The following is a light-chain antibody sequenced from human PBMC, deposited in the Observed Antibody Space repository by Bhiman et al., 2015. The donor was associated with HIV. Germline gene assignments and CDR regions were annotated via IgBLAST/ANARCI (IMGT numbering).Light chain of an antibody. V-gene: IGLV2-14*03. J-gene: IGLJ1*01. CDR1: GSDVGGYNH. CDR3: SSYTSSSTAYV. Sequence: QSALTQPASVSGSPGQSITISCTGTGSDVGGYNHVSWYQQHPGKAPKLMIYDVSNRPSGVSNRFSGSKSGNTASLTISGLQAEDEADYYCSSYTSSSTAYVFGTGTKVTVL. CDR2: DVS.